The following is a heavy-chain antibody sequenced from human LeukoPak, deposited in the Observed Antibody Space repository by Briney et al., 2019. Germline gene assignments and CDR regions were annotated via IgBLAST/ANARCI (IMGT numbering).Heavy chain of an antibody. D-gene: IGHD3-9*01. CDR1: GGSISSGGYS. V-gene: IGHV4-30-2*01. CDR3: ARVSHYDILTGYSYYFDY. Sequence: SQTLSLTCAVSGGSISSGGYSWSWIRQPPGKGLEWIGYIYHSGSTYYNPSLKSRVTISVDTSKNQFSLKLSSVTAADTAVYYCARVSHYDILTGYSYYFDYWGQGTLVTVSS. J-gene: IGHJ4*02. CDR2: IYHSGST.